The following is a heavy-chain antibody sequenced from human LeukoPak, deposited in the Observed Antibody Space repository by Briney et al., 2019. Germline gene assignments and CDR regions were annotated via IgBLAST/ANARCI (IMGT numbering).Heavy chain of an antibody. CDR1: GGSISSGDYY. D-gene: IGHD3-10*01. CDR2: INHSGST. Sequence: SETLSLTCTVSGGSISSGDYYWSWIRQPPGKGLEWIGEINHSGSTNYNPSLKSRVTISVDTSKNQFSLKLSSVTAADTAVYYCARGTTYYYGSGSYYNDYWGQGTLVTVSS. V-gene: IGHV4-39*07. J-gene: IGHJ4*02. CDR3: ARGTTYYYGSGSYYNDY.